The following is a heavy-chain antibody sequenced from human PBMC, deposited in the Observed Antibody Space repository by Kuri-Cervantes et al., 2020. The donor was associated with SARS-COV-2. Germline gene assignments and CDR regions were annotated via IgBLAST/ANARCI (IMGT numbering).Heavy chain of an antibody. D-gene: IGHD6-19*01. Sequence: GEALKTSWAASGFTVSSNYMTLVRQATGKGLEWVSVIYSGGSTYYADSVKGRFTISRDNSKNTLYMQMNSLRAEDTAVYYCANALAVAGNYGMDVWGQGTTVTVSS. CDR3: ANALAVAGNYGMDV. CDR1: GFTVSSNY. J-gene: IGHJ6*02. CDR2: IYSGGST. V-gene: IGHV3-53*01.